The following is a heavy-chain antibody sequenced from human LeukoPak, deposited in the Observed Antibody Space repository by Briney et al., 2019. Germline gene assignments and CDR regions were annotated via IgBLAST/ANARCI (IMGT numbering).Heavy chain of an antibody. V-gene: IGHV3-9*01. CDR3: AKTETTRTYYDFWSGEPGDY. CDR1: GFTFDDYA. Sequence: GGSLRLSCAASGFTFDDYAMHWVRQAPGKGLEWVSGISWNSGSIGYADSVKGRFTISRDNAKNSLYLQMNSLRAEDTAVYYCAKTETTRTYYDFWSGEPGDYWGQGTLVTVSS. CDR2: ISWNSGSI. D-gene: IGHD3-3*01. J-gene: IGHJ4*02.